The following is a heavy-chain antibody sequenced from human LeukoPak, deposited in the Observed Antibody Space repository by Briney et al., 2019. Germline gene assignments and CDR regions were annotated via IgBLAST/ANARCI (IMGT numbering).Heavy chain of an antibody. Sequence: GGSLRLSCAASGFTFSSYAMHWVRQAPGKGLEWVAVISYDGSNKYYADSVKGRFTISRDNSKNTLYLQMNSLRAEDTAVYYCARERWELLTDLSNYFDYWGQGTLVTVSS. CDR3: ARERWELLTDLSNYFDY. CDR1: GFTFSSYA. V-gene: IGHV3-30-3*01. CDR2: ISYDGSNK. D-gene: IGHD1-26*01. J-gene: IGHJ4*02.